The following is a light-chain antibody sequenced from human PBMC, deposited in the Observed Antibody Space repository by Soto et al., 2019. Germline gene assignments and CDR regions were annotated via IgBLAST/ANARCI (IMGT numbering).Light chain of an antibody. CDR2: SAS. V-gene: IGKV1-39*01. CDR1: QSIDNY. CDR3: QQSYNFPRT. Sequence: DIEMTQSPSSLSSSVGDRVTIICRAGQSIDNYLNWYQQKPGKAPKLLIYSASSLQSGVPSRFSASGSGTDFTLTISSLHPEDFATYYCQQSYNFPRTFGQGTRLAIK. J-gene: IGKJ5*01.